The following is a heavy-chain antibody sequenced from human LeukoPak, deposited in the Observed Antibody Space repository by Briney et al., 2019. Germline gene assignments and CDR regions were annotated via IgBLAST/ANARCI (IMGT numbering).Heavy chain of an antibody. D-gene: IGHD5-18*01. CDR1: GRTFSSYA. J-gene: IGHJ6*02. CDR2: IIPILGIA. CDR3: AREHTAMDLYYYYGMDV. Sequence: SVKLSCKASGRTFSSYAISWVRQSPGQGLEWMGRIIPILGIANYAQKFQGRVTITADKSTSTVYMELSSLRSEDTAVYYCAREHTAMDLYYYYGMDVWGQGTTVTVSS. V-gene: IGHV1-69*04.